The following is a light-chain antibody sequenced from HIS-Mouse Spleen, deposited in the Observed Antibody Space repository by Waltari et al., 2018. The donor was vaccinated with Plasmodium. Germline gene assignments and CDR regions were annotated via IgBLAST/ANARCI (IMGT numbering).Light chain of an antibody. CDR1: SSDVGSYNL. J-gene: IGLJ3*02. CDR3: CSYAGSSTWV. CDR2: EGS. V-gene: IGLV2-23*01. Sequence: QSALTQPASVSGSPGQSITIPCTGTSSDVGSYNLVSWYQQHPGKAPKLMIYEGSKRPSWVSNRFSGSKNGNTASLTISGLQAEDEADYYCCSYAGSSTWVFGGGTKLTVL.